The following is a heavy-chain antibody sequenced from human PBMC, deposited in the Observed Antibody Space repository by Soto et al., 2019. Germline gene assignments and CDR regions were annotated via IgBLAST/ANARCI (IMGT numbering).Heavy chain of an antibody. J-gene: IGHJ6*03. CDR2: IYYSGST. CDR1: GGSISSGGYY. V-gene: IGHV4-31*03. D-gene: IGHD4-4*01. CDR3: ARNSLTIDTVTTFPYYYYYMDV. Sequence: QVQLQESGPGLVKPSQTLSLTCTVSGGSISSGGYYWSWIRQHPGKGLEWIGYIYYSGSTYYNPSLKSRVTISVDTSKNQFSLKLSSVTAADTAVYYCARNSLTIDTVTTFPYYYYYMDVWGKGTTVTVSS.